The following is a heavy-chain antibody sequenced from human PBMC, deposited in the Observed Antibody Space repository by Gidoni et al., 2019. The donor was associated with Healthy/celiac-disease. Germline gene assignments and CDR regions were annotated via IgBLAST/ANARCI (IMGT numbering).Heavy chain of an antibody. CDR3: ARGQDYDSSGFDY. J-gene: IGHJ4*02. CDR2: IYSGGST. Sequence: EVQLVESGGGLIQPGGSLRLSCAASGSTVSSHYMSWVRQAPGQGLEWVSIIYSGGSTYYADSVKGRFTISRDNSKNTLYLQMNSLRAEDTAVYYCARGQDYDSSGFDYWGQGTLVTVSS. CDR1: GSTVSSHY. V-gene: IGHV3-53*01. D-gene: IGHD3-22*01.